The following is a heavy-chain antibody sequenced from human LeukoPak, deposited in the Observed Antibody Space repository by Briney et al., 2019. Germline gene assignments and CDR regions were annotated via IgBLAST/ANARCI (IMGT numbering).Heavy chain of an antibody. V-gene: IGHV1-2*02. CDR3: ARPIYGSGRSPFDY. CDR1: GYAFTGYY. Sequence: ASVKVSCKASGYAFTGYYMHWVRQAPGQGLEWMGWINPNSGGTIYAQKFEDRVTMTRDTSISTAYMELSRLRSDDTAVYYCARPIYGSGRSPFDYWGQGALVTVSS. J-gene: IGHJ4*02. D-gene: IGHD3-10*01. CDR2: INPNSGGT.